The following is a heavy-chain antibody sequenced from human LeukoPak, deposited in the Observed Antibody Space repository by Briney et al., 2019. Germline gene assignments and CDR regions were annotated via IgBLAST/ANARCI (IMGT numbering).Heavy chain of an antibody. D-gene: IGHD3-10*01. V-gene: IGHV4-39*07. J-gene: IGHJ4*02. Sequence: PSETLSLTCIVSGGSISTNTYYWGWIRLPPGKGLEWIGEIHHRGATYYNPSLRSRVTISVDTSKNQFSLRLTSVTAADTAVYYCARVTYNGYQHFDYWGQGNLVTVS. CDR1: GGSISTNTYY. CDR3: ARVTYNGYQHFDY. CDR2: IHHRGAT.